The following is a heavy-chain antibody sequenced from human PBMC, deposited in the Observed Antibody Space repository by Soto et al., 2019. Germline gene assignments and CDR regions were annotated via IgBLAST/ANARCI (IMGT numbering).Heavy chain of an antibody. V-gene: IGHV3-9*01. CDR1: GFTFDDYA. D-gene: IGHD2-15*01. CDR2: ISWNSGSI. CDR3: AKDIVRYCSGGSCYVFDY. J-gene: IGHJ4*02. Sequence: GGSLRLSCAASGFTFDDYAMHWVRQAPGKGLEWVSGISWNSGSIGYADSVKGRFTISRDNAKNSLYLQMNSLRAEDTALYYCAKDIVRYCSGGSCYVFDYWGQGTLVTVSS.